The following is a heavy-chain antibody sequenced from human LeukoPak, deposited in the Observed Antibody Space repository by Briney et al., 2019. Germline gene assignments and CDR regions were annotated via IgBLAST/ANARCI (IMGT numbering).Heavy chain of an antibody. J-gene: IGHJ6*02. Sequence: KPGGSLRLSCAASGFTLSSYSMSWVRQAPGKGLEWVSSISSSSSYIYYADSVKGRFTISRDNAKNSLYLQMNSLRAEDTAVYYCARDSHYYYGMDVWGQGTTVTVSS. CDR2: ISSSSSYI. V-gene: IGHV3-21*01. CDR3: ARDSHYYYGMDV. CDR1: GFTLSSYS.